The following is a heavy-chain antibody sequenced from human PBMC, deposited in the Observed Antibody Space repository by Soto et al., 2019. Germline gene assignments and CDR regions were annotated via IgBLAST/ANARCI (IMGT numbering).Heavy chain of an antibody. V-gene: IGHV1-69*01. Sequence: QVQLVQSGAEVKKPGSSVKVSCKASGGIFSSYAISWLRQAPGQGLEWMGAVIPILGQAYYAQDLQDRVSITADESTRTTYMELSSLRSEDTAVYYCARDGDSADYGYWGQGTLVTVSS. CDR2: VIPILGQA. CDR1: GGIFSSYA. CDR3: ARDGDSADYGY. J-gene: IGHJ4*02. D-gene: IGHD2-21*01.